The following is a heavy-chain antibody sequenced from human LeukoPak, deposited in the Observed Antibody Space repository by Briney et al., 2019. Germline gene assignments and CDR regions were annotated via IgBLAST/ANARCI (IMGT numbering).Heavy chain of an antibody. Sequence: SETLSLTCTVSGGSISGYFWSWLRQPPEKGLEWLGYVYSDETTNYSPSLRSRITISIDTSKNQFSLNLRSVTAADTAVYYCARNGIHGYSGLDFWGQGTLVTVSS. D-gene: IGHD5-12*01. CDR2: VYSDETT. J-gene: IGHJ4*02. CDR1: GGSISGYF. CDR3: ARNGIHGYSGLDF. V-gene: IGHV4-59*08.